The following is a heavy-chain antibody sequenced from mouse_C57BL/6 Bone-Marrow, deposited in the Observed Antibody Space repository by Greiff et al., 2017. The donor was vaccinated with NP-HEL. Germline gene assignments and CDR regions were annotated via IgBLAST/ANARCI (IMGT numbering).Heavy chain of an antibody. D-gene: IGHD1-1*01. Sequence: QVQLQQSGAELVRPGTSVKVSCKASGYAFTNYLIEWVKQRPGQGLEWIGVINPGSGGTNYNEKFKGKATLTADKSSSTAYKQLSSLTSEDSAVYFCARSTTTVVDCYFDVWGTGTTVTVSS. CDR1: GYAFTNYL. CDR2: INPGSGGT. V-gene: IGHV1-54*01. CDR3: ARSTTTVVDCYFDV. J-gene: IGHJ1*03.